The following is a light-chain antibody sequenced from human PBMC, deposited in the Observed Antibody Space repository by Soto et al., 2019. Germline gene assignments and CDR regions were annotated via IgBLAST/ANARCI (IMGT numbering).Light chain of an antibody. CDR2: ENN. CDR3: GTWDSSLSANWV. Sequence: QSVLTQAPSVSAAPGQTVTISCSGSSSNIGNNYVSWYQQLPGTAPKLLIYENNKRPSGIPDRFSGSKSGTSATLGITGLQTGGEADYYCGTWDSSLSANWVFGGGTKLTVL. J-gene: IGLJ3*02. CDR1: SSNIGNNY. V-gene: IGLV1-51*02.